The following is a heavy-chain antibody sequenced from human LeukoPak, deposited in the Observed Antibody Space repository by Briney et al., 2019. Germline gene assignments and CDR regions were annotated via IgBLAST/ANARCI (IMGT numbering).Heavy chain of an antibody. CDR3: ARPPSITNPYYGMDV. J-gene: IGHJ6*02. CDR1: GFIFRIYG. CDR2: ISYEGDTT. D-gene: IGHD3-3*01. V-gene: IGHV3-30*03. Sequence: GRSLRLSCAASGFIFRIYGMHWVRQAPGKGLEWVALISYEGDTTYYADSVKGRFTISRDNAKNSLYLQMNSLRAEDTAVYYCARPPSITNPYYGMDVWGQGTTVTVSS.